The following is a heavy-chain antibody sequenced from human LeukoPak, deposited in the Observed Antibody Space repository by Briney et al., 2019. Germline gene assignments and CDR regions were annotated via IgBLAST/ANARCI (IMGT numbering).Heavy chain of an antibody. D-gene: IGHD3-22*01. J-gene: IGHJ6*02. V-gene: IGHV3-53*01. Sequence: GGSLRLSCAASGFTVSVNYMSWVRQAPGKGLEWVSLIYSGGSTYYADSVKGRFTISRDNSENTLYLQMNSLRAEDTAVYYCARVRDYYDSSGYYPHYYYGMDVWGQGTTVTVSS. CDR2: IYSGGST. CDR3: ARVRDYYDSSGYYPHYYYGMDV. CDR1: GFTVSVNY.